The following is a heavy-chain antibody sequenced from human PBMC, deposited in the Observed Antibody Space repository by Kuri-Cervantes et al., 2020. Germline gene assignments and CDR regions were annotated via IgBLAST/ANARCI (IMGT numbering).Heavy chain of an antibody. CDR3: ARAGSYGSFDY. D-gene: IGHD5-18*01. CDR1: GFTFSSYG. Sequence: LSLTCAASGFTFSSYGMHWVRQAPGKGLEWVAVISYDGSNKYYADSVKGRFTISRDNSKNTLYLQMNSLRAEDTAVYYCARAGSYGSFDYWGQGTLVTVSS. CDR2: ISYDGSNK. J-gene: IGHJ4*02. V-gene: IGHV3-30*03.